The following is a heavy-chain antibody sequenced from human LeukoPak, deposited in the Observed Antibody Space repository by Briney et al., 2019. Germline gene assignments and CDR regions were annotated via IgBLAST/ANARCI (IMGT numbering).Heavy chain of an antibody. CDR3: ARDRGQYYFDY. Sequence: ASVKVSCKASGYTFNNYGISWVRQAPGQGLEWMGWVTSYNGDTNYAQKFQGRVTITADESTSTAYMELSSLRSEDTAVYYCARDRGQYYFDYWGQGTLVTVSS. CDR2: VTSYNGDT. J-gene: IGHJ4*02. CDR1: GYTFNNYG. V-gene: IGHV1-18*01. D-gene: IGHD3-10*01.